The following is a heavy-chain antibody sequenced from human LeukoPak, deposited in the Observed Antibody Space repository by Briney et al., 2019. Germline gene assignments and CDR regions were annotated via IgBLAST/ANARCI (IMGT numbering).Heavy chain of an antibody. CDR3: ASSAYCGGGCYSTDAFDI. Sequence: GESLKISCKGSGYSFTSYWIGWVRQMPGKGLEWMGIIYPGDSDTRYSPSFQGQVTISADKSISTAYLQWSSLKASDTAMYYCASSAYCGGGCYSTDAFDIWGQGTMVTVSS. CDR1: GYSFTSYW. D-gene: IGHD2-21*02. J-gene: IGHJ3*02. CDR2: IYPGDSDT. V-gene: IGHV5-51*01.